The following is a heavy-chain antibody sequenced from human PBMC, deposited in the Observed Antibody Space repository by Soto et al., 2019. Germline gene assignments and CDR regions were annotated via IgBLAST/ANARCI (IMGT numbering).Heavy chain of an antibody. D-gene: IGHD3-3*01. CDR1: GFTFSSYA. CDR2: ISGSGGST. V-gene: IGHV3-23*01. Sequence: LRLSCAASGFTFSSYAMSWVRQAPGKGLEWVSAISGSGGSTYYADSVKGRFTISRDNSKNTLYLQMNSLRAEDTAVYYCAKSPITIFGVVIKIEYYYYGMDVWGQGTTVTVSS. J-gene: IGHJ6*02. CDR3: AKSPITIFGVVIKIEYYYYGMDV.